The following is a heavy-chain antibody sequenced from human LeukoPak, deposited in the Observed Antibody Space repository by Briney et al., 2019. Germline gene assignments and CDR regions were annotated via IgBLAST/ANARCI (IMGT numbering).Heavy chain of an antibody. CDR2: ISSGGGTT. Sequence: GGSLRLSCAASGFTYSNYAMNWVRQAPGKGLEWVSGISSGGGTTCYADSVKGRFIISRDNSKNTLYLQMYSLRAEDTAVYYCTKAGIAVPANPDYWGQGTLVTVSS. D-gene: IGHD6-19*01. CDR1: GFTYSNYA. J-gene: IGHJ4*02. V-gene: IGHV3-23*01. CDR3: TKAGIAVPANPDY.